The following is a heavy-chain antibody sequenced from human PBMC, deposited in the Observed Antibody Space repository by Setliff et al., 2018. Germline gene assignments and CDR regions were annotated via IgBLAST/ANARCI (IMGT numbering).Heavy chain of an antibody. J-gene: IGHJ5*02. Sequence: SETLSLTCNVSGDFISSGGYTWNWIRQHPEMGPEWIGYIFYNGNTFYNPSLQSRVTISVDTSKNQFSLKLTSLNAADSAVYYCARASHSYGSPNWFDPWGPGTLVTVSS. CDR1: GDFISSGGYT. CDR2: IFYNGNT. V-gene: IGHV4-31*03. D-gene: IGHD3-22*01. CDR3: ARASHSYGSPNWFDP.